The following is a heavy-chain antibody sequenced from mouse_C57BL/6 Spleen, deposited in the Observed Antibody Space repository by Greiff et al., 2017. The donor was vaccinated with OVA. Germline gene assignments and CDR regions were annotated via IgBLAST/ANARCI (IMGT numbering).Heavy chain of an antibody. D-gene: IGHD2-1*01. V-gene: IGHV5-9-1*02. Sequence: EVKLMESGAGLVKPGGSLKLSCAASGFTFSSYAMSWVRQTPEKRLEWVAYISSGGDYIYYADTVKGRFTISRDNARNTLYLQMSSLKSADTAMYYCTGLYYGPSYWYFDVWGTGTTVTVSS. CDR3: TGLYYGPSYWYFDV. CDR1: GFTFSSYA. CDR2: ISSGGDYI. J-gene: IGHJ1*03.